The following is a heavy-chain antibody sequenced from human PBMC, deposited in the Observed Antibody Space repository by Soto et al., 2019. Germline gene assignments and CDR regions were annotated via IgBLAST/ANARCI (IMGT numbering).Heavy chain of an antibody. D-gene: IGHD3-3*01. J-gene: IGHJ6*02. CDR2: LSHDGINK. V-gene: IGHV3-30-3*01. CDR3: ASLFGVVAYYYYGMDV. CDR1: GLTFSSYT. Sequence: QEQLVESGGGVVQPGRSLRLSCAASGLTFSSYTMHWVRQAPGRGLEWVAVLSHDGINKYYTDSVKGRFSISRDNSKNTLYLQMNSLRVEDAAVYYCASLFGVVAYYYYGMDVWGQGTTVTVSS.